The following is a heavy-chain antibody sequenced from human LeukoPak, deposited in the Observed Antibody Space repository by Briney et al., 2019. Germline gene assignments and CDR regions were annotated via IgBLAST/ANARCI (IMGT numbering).Heavy chain of an antibody. J-gene: IGHJ4*02. CDR2: ISGSGGST. CDR3: AKVRTTYYDFWSGYYSGGFDY. D-gene: IGHD3-3*01. V-gene: IGHV3-23*01. Sequence: GGSLRLSCAASGFTFSSYAMSWVRQAPGKGLEWVSAISGSGGSTYYADSVKGRFTISRDNSKNTLYLQMSGLRAEDTAVYYCAKVRTTYYDFWSGYYSGGFDYWGQGTLVTVSS. CDR1: GFTFSSYA.